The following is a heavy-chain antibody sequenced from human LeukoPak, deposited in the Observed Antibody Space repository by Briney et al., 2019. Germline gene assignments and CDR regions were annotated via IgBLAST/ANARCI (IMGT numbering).Heavy chain of an antibody. CDR1: GFSFSTYA. Sequence: GGSLRLSCAASGFSFSTYAMSWVRQAPGKGLDWVSGISGGGSSTYYADSVKGRFTISRDNSKNTLYLQMSSLGAEDTAVYYCAKDRAYTGSPRAFDIWGQGTMVTVSS. V-gene: IGHV3-23*01. J-gene: IGHJ3*02. D-gene: IGHD1-26*01. CDR3: AKDRAYTGSPRAFDI. CDR2: ISGGGSST.